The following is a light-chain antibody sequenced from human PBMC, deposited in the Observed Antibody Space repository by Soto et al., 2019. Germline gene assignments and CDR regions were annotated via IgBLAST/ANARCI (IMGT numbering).Light chain of an antibody. J-gene: IGLJ3*02. Sequence: QSVLTQPPSVSGAPGQRVTISCTGSSSNIGAGYHVHWYQHLPGTAPKLLIYGNSNRPSGVPDRFTGSKSGTSASLAITGLQAEDEGDYYCQSYDSRLSAWVFGGGTKLTVL. CDR1: SSNIGAGYH. CDR2: GNS. V-gene: IGLV1-40*01. CDR3: QSYDSRLSAWV.